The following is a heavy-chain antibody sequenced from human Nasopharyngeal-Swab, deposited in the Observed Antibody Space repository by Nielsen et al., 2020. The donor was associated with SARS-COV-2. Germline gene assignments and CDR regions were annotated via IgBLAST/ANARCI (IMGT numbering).Heavy chain of an antibody. V-gene: IGHV4-34*01. D-gene: IGHD2-15*01. J-gene: IGHJ5*02. Sequence: WIRQPPGKGLEWIGEINHSGSTNYNPSLKSRVTISVDTSKNQFSLKLSSVTAADTAVYYCAREALLGYCSGGSCYRTWIDPWGQGTLVTVSS. CDR3: AREALLGYCSGGSCYRTWIDP. CDR2: INHSGST.